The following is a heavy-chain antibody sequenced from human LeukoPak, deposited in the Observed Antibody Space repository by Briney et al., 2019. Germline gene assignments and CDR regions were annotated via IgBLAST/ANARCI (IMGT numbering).Heavy chain of an antibody. V-gene: IGHV1-8*01. J-gene: IGHJ5*02. CDR3: ARADYSDQWFDP. CDR1: GYTFTSYD. CDR2: MNPNSGNT. Sequence: GASVKVSCKASGYTFTSYDINWVRQATGQGLEWMGWMNPNSGNTGYAQKFQGRVTMTRNTSISTAYMDLSSLRSEDTAVYYCARADYSDQWFDPWGQGTLVTVSS. D-gene: IGHD3-22*01.